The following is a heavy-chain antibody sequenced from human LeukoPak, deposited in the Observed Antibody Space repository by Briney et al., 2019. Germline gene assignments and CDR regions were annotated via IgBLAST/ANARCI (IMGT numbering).Heavy chain of an antibody. J-gene: IGHJ6*04. CDR2: ISSSGSSI. Sequence: AGGSLRLSCAASGFTFSSYSMNWVRQAPGKGLEWVSYISSSGSSIYSADSVKGRFTISRDNAKNSLYLQMNSLRAEDTAVYYCAELGITMIGGVWGKGTTVTISS. CDR3: AELGITMIGGV. V-gene: IGHV3-48*04. D-gene: IGHD3-10*02. CDR1: GFTFSSYS.